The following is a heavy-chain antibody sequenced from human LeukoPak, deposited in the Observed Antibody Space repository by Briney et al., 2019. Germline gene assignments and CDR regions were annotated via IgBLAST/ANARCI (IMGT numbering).Heavy chain of an antibody. Sequence: SETLSLTCAVYGGSFSGYYWSWIRQPPGKGLEWIGEINHSGSTNYNPSLKSRVTISVDTSKNQFSLKLSSVTAADTAVYYCARGRGSGSYYTLDYWGQGTLVTVSS. D-gene: IGHD3-10*01. CDR2: INHSGST. J-gene: IGHJ4*02. CDR3: ARGRGSGSYYTLDY. CDR1: GGSFSGYY. V-gene: IGHV4-34*01.